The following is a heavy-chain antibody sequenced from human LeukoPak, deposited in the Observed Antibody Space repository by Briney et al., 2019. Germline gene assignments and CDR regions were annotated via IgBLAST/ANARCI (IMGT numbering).Heavy chain of an antibody. CDR1: GFTFSSYG. CDR3: ARESYSSSWGNWFDP. V-gene: IGHV3-33*01. J-gene: IGHJ5*02. D-gene: IGHD6-6*01. Sequence: GGSLRLSCAASGFTFSSYGMHRVRQAPGKGLEWVAVIWYDGSNKYYADSVKGRFTISRHNSKNTLYLQMNSLRAEDTAVYYCARESYSSSWGNWFDPWGQGTLVTVSS. CDR2: IWYDGSNK.